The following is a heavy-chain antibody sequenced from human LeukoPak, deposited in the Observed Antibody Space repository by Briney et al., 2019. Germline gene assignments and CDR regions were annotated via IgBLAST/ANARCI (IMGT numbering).Heavy chain of an antibody. CDR1: GGSINSYY. D-gene: IGHD1-26*01. CDR2: IHHGVSP. V-gene: IGHV4-59*01. Sequence: SETLSLTCTVSGGSINSYYWSWIRQPPGKGLEWIGCIHHGVSPTYNPSLKSRVTMSVDTSKNKFSLKVNSVTAADTAVYYCARDILMVGATHYFDYWAREPWSPSPQ. CDR3: ARDILMVGATHYFDY. J-gene: IGHJ4*02.